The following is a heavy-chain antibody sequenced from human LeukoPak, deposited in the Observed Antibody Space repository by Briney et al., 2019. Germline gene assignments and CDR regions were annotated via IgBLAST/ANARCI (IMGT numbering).Heavy chain of an antibody. Sequence: SETLSLTCAVYGGSFSGYYWSWIRQPPGKGLEWIGEINHSGSTNYNPSLKSRVTISIDTSKNQFSLKLNSVTAADTAMYYCAREVLEAFDIWGHGTMVTVSS. V-gene: IGHV4-34*01. CDR1: GGSFSGYY. CDR2: INHSGST. CDR3: AREVLEAFDI. J-gene: IGHJ3*02. D-gene: IGHD1-1*01.